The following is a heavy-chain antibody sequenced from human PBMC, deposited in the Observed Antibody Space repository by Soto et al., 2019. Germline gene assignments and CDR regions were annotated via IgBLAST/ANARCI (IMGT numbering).Heavy chain of an antibody. Sequence: EVQLVESGGALVQRGGSLRLSCAASGFTFGDYWMSWVRQAPGKGLEWVAHIKKDGSEKYYVDCVKGRFTVSRDNAKKSLFLQMTSLRAEDMAVYYCAKLGSGYYTGLYFEYWGQGTLVTVSS. D-gene: IGHD3-3*01. J-gene: IGHJ4*02. CDR1: GFTFGDYW. CDR2: IKKDGSEK. CDR3: AKLGSGYYTGLYFEY. V-gene: IGHV3-7*03.